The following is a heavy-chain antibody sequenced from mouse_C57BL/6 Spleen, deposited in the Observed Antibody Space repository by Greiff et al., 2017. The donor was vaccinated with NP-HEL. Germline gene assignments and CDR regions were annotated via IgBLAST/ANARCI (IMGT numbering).Heavy chain of an antibody. J-gene: IGHJ4*01. CDR1: GFTFSSYG. V-gene: IGHV5-6*01. Sequence: EVQLVESGGDLVKPGGSLKLSCAASGFTFSSYGMSWVRQTPDKRLEWVATISSGGSYTYYPDSVKGRFTISRDNAKNTLYLQMSSLKSEDTAMYYCARDCDYWGQGTSVTVSS. CDR2: ISSGGSYT. CDR3: ARDCDY.